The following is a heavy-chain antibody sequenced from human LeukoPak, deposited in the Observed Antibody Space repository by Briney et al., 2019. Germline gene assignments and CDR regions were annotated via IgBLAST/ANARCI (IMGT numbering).Heavy chain of an antibody. V-gene: IGHV1-2*02. CDR2: INPNSGGT. Sequence: GASVKVSCKASGYTFTGYYMHWVRQAPGQGLEWMGWINPNSGGTNYAQKFQGRVTMTRDTSISTAYMELSRLRSDDTAVYYYARAGVVPAATDFDYWGQGTLVTVSS. CDR1: GYTFTGYY. CDR3: ARAGVVPAATDFDY. J-gene: IGHJ4*02. D-gene: IGHD2-2*01.